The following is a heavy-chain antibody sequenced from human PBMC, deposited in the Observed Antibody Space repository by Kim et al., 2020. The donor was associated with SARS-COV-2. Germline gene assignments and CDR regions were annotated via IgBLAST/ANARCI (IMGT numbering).Heavy chain of an antibody. CDR1: GSTFSSYS. Sequence: GGSLRLSCAASGSTFSSYSMNWIRQAPGKGLEWVSSISFIVGHTYYADSVRGRFTISRDNAKNSLFLQMNSLRVEDTALYYCANEDEIRYFDAWGQGTL. CDR3: ANEDEIRYFDA. V-gene: IGHV3-21*01. D-gene: IGHD3-9*01. CDR2: ISFIVGHT. J-gene: IGHJ4*02.